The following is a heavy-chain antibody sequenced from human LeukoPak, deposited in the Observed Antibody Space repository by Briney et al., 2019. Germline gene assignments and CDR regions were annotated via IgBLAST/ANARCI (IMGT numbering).Heavy chain of an antibody. J-gene: IGHJ5*02. CDR2: INHSGST. CDR3: ARGSPYGRNWFDP. D-gene: IGHD3-10*01. Sequence: KPSETLSLTCAVYGGSFSGYYWSWIRQPPGKGLEWIGEINHSGSTNYNPPLKSRVTISVDTSKNQFSLKLSSVTAADTAVYYCARGSPYGRNWFDPWGQGPLVTVSS. CDR1: GGSFSGYY. V-gene: IGHV4-34*01.